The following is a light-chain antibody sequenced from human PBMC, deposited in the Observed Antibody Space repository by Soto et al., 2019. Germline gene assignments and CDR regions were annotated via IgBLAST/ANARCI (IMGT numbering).Light chain of an antibody. J-gene: IGKJ1*01. V-gene: IGKV3-15*01. CDR1: QSVSSN. CDR2: GAS. Sequence: EIVMTQSPATLSVSPGERATLSCRASQSVSSNLAWYQQKPVQAPRLLIYGASTRATGIPARFSGSGSGTDFTLTISSLQSEDFAVYYCQQYNNCPLTFGQGTKVEIK. CDR3: QQYNNCPLT.